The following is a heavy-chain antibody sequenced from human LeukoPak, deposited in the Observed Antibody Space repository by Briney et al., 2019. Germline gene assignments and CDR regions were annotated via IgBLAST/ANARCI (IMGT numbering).Heavy chain of an antibody. J-gene: IGHJ4*02. V-gene: IGHV3-23*01. CDR3: AKGFYCSGGSCPVDY. Sequence: GGSLRLSCAASGSTFSSYAMSWVRQAPGKGLEWVSAISGSGGSTYYADSVKGRFTISRDNSKNTLYLQMNSLRAEDTAVYYCAKGFYCSGGSCPVDYWGQGTLVTVSS. D-gene: IGHD2-15*01. CDR1: GSTFSSYA. CDR2: ISGSGGST.